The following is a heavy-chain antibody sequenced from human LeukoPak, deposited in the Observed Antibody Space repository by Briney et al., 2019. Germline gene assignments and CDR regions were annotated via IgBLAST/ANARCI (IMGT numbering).Heavy chain of an antibody. V-gene: IGHV4-30-4*01. CDR2: IYYSGST. CDR3: ARAHGTYYFDY. CDR1: GGSISSGDYY. J-gene: IGHJ4*02. D-gene: IGHD6-13*01. Sequence: SQTLSLTCTVSGGSISSGDYYWSWIRQPPGKGPEWIGYIYYSGSTYYNPSLKSRVTISVDTSKNQFSLKLSSVTAADTAVYYCARAHGTYYFDYWGQGTLVTVSS.